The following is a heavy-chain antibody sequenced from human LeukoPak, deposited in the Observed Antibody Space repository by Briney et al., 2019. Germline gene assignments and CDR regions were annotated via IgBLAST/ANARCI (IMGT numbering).Heavy chain of an antibody. CDR3: AGVRNCGGDCYPLDY. Sequence: ASVKVSCKASGYTFTSYAMHWVRQAPGQGLEWMGIINPSGGSTSYAQKFQGRVTMTRDTSTSTVYMELSSLRSEDTAVYYCAGVRNCGGDCYPLDYWGQGTLVTVSS. CDR1: GYTFTSYA. CDR2: INPSGGST. J-gene: IGHJ4*02. V-gene: IGHV1-46*01. D-gene: IGHD2-21*01.